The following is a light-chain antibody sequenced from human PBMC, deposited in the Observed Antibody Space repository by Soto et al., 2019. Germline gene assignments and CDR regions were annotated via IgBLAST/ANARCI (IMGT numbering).Light chain of an antibody. J-gene: IGKJ4*01. V-gene: IGKV3-15*01. Sequence: EIVMTQSPATLSVSPGERVTLSCRASQSVSSNLAWYQQKPGQAPRLLIYGASTRATGIPARFSGSGSGTEFTLTISSLQSEDFAVYYCQQFNSWPPGVTFGGGTKVEIK. CDR1: QSVSSN. CDR3: QQFNSWPPGVT. CDR2: GAS.